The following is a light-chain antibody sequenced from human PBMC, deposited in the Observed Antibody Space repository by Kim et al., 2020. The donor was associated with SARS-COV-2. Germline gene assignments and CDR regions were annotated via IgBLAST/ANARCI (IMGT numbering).Light chain of an antibody. J-gene: IGLJ2*01. V-gene: IGLV1-40*01. CDR3: QSYDNILSGSV. CDR2: DDN. Sequence: QRATIAGTGSRSNIGARYDVQWYQQRPGTAPKRLIYDDNKRPSGVPDRFSGSRSGTSASLAITGLQPEDEADYYCQSYDNILSGSVFGGGTQLTVL. CDR1: RSNIGARYD.